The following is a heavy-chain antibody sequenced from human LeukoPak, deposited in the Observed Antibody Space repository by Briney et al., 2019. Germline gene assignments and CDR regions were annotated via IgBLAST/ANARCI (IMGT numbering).Heavy chain of an antibody. J-gene: IGHJ4*02. CDR1: GFISSNYA. D-gene: IGHD1-14*01. CDR2: ISSRGAST. CDR3: VKGPRPDITVAHTVEN. Sequence: RGSLIPSCAASGFISSNYAMGWVRQVQGRGRGWVSTISSRGASTYVADSVKGRFTISRDNTKNSLYLQVNTVRGEDTAVYYCVKGPRPDITVAHTVENWGQGTLVTVSS. V-gene: IGHV3-23*01.